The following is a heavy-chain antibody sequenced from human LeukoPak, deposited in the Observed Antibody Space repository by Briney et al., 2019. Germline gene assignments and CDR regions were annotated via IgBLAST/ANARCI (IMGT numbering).Heavy chain of an antibody. D-gene: IGHD3-10*01. CDR2: IIPIFGTA. CDR3: AITQYYYGSVVFRWFDP. V-gene: IGHV1-69*13. Sequence: ASVKVSCKASGGTFSSYAISWVRQAPGQGLEWMGGIIPIFGTANYAQKFQGRVTITADESTSTAYMELSSLRSEDTAVYYCAITQYYYGSVVFRWFDPWGQGTLVTVSS. J-gene: IGHJ5*02. CDR1: GGTFSSYA.